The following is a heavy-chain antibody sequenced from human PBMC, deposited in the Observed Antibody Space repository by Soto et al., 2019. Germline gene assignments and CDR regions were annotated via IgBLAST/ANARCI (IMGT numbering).Heavy chain of an antibody. D-gene: IGHD3-9*01. Sequence: GGSLRLSCAASGFTFSNAWMSWVRQAPGKGLEWVGRIKSKTDGGTTDYAAPVKGRFTISRDDSKNTLYLQMNSLKTEDTAVYYCTTDLSQNDILTGYSPVLVDYYYYMDVWGKGTTVTVSS. CDR1: GFTFSNAW. CDR3: TTDLSQNDILTGYSPVLVDYYYYMDV. J-gene: IGHJ6*03. V-gene: IGHV3-15*01. CDR2: IKSKTDGGTT.